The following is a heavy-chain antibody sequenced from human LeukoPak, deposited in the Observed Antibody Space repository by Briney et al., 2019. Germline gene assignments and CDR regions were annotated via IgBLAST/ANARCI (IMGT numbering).Heavy chain of an antibody. Sequence: PGGSLGLSCAASGFTFSSYAMSWVRQAPGKGLEWVSAISGSGGSTYYADSVKGRFIISRDNSKNTLYLQMNSLRAEDTAVYYCAKGGDGYNYYFDYWGQETLVTVSS. D-gene: IGHD5-24*01. J-gene: IGHJ4*02. CDR1: GFTFSSYA. CDR2: ISGSGGST. CDR3: AKGGDGYNYYFDY. V-gene: IGHV3-23*01.